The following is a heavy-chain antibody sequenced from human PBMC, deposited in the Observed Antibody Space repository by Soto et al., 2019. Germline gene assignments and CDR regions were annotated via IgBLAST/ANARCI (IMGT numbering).Heavy chain of an antibody. CDR2: INVGNGNT. CDR1: GYTYISYS. D-gene: IGHD6-19*01. J-gene: IGHJ5*02. V-gene: IGHV1-3*01. Sequence: GASVKVSCKASGYTYISYSMHWVRQAPGQRLEWMGWINVGNGNTKYSQNFQGRVTINQDTSASTAYMELSSLTSEDTAVYYCAREKWGSGSRWLDPWGQGTRVTVSS. CDR3: AREKWGSGSRWLDP.